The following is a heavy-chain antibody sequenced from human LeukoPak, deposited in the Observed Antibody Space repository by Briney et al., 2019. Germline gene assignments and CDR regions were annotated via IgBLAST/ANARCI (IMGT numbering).Heavy chain of an antibody. Sequence: ASVKVSCKASGYTFSNHGINWVRQAPGQGLEWMGWISPYNGNTHYAQNIQDRITMTTETSTSTAYLEVRSLRFDDTAVYYCARGVALGYFDWSGSWGQGTLVTVSS. CDR1: GYTFSNHG. J-gene: IGHJ4*02. CDR3: ARGVALGYFDWSGS. V-gene: IGHV1-18*01. CDR2: ISPYNGNT. D-gene: IGHD3-9*01.